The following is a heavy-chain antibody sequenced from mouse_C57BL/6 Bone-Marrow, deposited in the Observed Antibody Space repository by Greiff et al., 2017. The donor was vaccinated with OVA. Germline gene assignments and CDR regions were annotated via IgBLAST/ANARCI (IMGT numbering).Heavy chain of an antibody. CDR2: IFPGSGST. CDR3: ARRVYSMDYAMDY. CDR1: GYTFTDYY. V-gene: IGHV1-75*01. D-gene: IGHD2-10*02. J-gene: IGHJ4*01. Sequence: VKLMESGPELVKPGASVKISCKASGYTFTDYYINWVKQRPGQGLEWIGWIFPGSGSTYYNEKFKGKATLTVDKSSSTAYMLLSSLTSEDAAVYFCARRVYSMDYAMDYWGQGTSVTVSS.